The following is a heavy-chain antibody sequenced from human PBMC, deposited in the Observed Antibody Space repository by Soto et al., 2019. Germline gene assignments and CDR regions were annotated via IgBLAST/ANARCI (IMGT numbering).Heavy chain of an antibody. Sequence: GGSLRLSCAASGFTFSNYTMNWVRQAPGKGLEWVSAISSSSLYIYYADSVEGRFTISRDNAKKSLYLQMNSLGAEDTAVYYCARANYDFWSGSSNYFGMDVWGQGPAVTVSS. J-gene: IGHJ6*02. D-gene: IGHD3-3*01. CDR1: GFTFSNYT. V-gene: IGHV3-21*01. CDR2: ISSSSLYI. CDR3: ARANYDFWSGSSNYFGMDV.